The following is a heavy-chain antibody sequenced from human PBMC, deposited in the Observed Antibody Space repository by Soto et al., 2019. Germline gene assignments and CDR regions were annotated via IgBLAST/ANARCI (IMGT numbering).Heavy chain of an antibody. Sequence: GSSVKVSCKASGYTFTSYAMHWVRQAPGQRLEWMGWIDAGNGNTKYSQKFQGRVTITRDTSASTAYMELSSLRSEDTAVYYCARDYVSVGGGYWGQGTLVTVSS. J-gene: IGHJ4*02. V-gene: IGHV1-3*01. CDR1: GYTFTSYA. CDR2: IDAGNGNT. CDR3: ARDYVSVGGGY. D-gene: IGHD3-16*01.